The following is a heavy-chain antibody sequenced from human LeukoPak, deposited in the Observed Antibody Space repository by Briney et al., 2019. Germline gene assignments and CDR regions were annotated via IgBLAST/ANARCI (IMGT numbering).Heavy chain of an antibody. V-gene: IGHV4-34*01. CDR2: INHRGST. D-gene: IGHD1-20*01. CDR1: GGSFSGYY. J-gene: IGHJ4*02. Sequence: PSETLSLTCAVYGGSFSGYYRSWIRQPPGKGLEWIGEINHRGSTNYNPSLKSRVTISVDTSKNQFSLKLSSVTAAGTAVYYCARGTGNNWYGGPFDSWGQGTLVTVSS. CDR3: ARGTGNNWYGGPFDS.